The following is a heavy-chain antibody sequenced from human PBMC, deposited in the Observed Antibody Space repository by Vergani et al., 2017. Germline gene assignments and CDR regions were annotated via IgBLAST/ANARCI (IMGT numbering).Heavy chain of an antibody. CDR2: ISYDGSNK. V-gene: IGHV3-30*18. CDR1: GFTFSSYG. D-gene: IGHD1-7*01. CDR3: AKGELRSGVYYYYYGMDV. Sequence: QVQLVESGGGVVQPGRSLRLSCAASGFTFSSYGMHWVRQAPGKGLEWVAVISYDGSNKYYADSVKGRFTISRDNSKNTLYLQMNSLRAEDTAVYYCAKGELRSGVYYYYYGMDVWGQGTTVTVSS. J-gene: IGHJ6*02.